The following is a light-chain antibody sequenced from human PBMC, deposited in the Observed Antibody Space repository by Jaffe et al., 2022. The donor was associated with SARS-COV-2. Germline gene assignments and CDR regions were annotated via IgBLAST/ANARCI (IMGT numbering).Light chain of an antibody. J-gene: IGLJ3*02. CDR1: NSNIGRNI. CDR2: NDD. CDR3: AVWDDRLNARV. V-gene: IGLV1-44*01. Sequence: QSILTQPPSASGTPGQRVTISCSGSNSNIGRNIVNWYQQFAGAAPRLLMYNDDQRPSGVPGRFSGSRSGTSASLAISGLQSEDEADYYCAVWDDRLNARVFGGGTKLTVL.